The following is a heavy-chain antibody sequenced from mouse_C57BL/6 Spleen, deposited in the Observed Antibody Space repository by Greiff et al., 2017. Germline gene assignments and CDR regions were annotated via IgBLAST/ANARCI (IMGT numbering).Heavy chain of an antibody. CDR3: ARGGIDYYGSSPRLTY. CDR1: GYSITSGYY. D-gene: IGHD1-1*01. V-gene: IGHV3-6*01. J-gene: IGHJ3*01. Sequence: EVKLQASGPGLVKPSQSLSLTCSVTGYSITSGYYWNWIRQFPGNKLEWMGYISYDGSNNSNPSLKNLISITRDTSKNQVFRKLNSVTTEDTATYYCARGGIDYYGSSPRLTYWGQGTLVTVSA. CDR2: ISYDGSN.